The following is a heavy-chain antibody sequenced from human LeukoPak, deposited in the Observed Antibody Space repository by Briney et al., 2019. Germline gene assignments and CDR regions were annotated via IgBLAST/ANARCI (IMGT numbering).Heavy chain of an antibody. CDR1: GFIFSNYA. J-gene: IGHJ4*02. D-gene: IGHD3-22*01. Sequence: GGSLILSCAASGFIFSNYAMNWVRQAPGKGLEWVSVFYCGGSTYYADSVKGRFTISRDNSKNTLYLQMNSLRAEDTAVYYCARANVYYYDSSGYSPLGYWGQGTLVTVSS. CDR2: FYCGGST. V-gene: IGHV3-66*01. CDR3: ARANVYYYDSSGYSPLGY.